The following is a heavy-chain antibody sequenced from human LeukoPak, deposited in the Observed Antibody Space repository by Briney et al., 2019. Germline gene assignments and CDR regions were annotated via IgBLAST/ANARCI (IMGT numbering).Heavy chain of an antibody. CDR2: INQDGSAK. D-gene: IGHD1-26*01. CDR3: ARQFVVSERLDP. V-gene: IGHV3-7*03. Sequence: PGGSLRLSCAASGFTFSNYWMTWVRQAPGKGLEWVANINQDGSAKYYVGSVKGRFTISRDNANSSLYLQMNNLRVDDTAVYYCARQFVVSERLDPWGQGTLVTVTS. CDR1: GFTFSNYW. J-gene: IGHJ5*02.